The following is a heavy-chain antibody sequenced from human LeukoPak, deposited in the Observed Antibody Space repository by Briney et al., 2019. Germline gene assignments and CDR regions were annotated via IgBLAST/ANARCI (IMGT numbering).Heavy chain of an antibody. CDR3: AKDMRRFGELDYDY. V-gene: IGHV3-13*04. J-gene: IGHJ4*02. D-gene: IGHD3-10*01. CDR2: IDSAGDT. Sequence: GGSLRLSCSASGFTFSNYDMHWVRQPTGKGLEWVSAIDSAGDTCYPGSVKGRFTISRENAKSSWYLQMNSLRAGDTAVYYCAKDMRRFGELDYDYWGQGTLVTVSS. CDR1: GFTFSNYD.